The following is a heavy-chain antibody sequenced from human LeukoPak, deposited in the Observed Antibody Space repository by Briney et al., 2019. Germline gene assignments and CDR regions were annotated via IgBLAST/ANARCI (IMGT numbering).Heavy chain of an antibody. Sequence: SETLSLTCTVSGGSISSYYWNWVRQPPGKGLEWIAYIYYSGSTSYNPSLKSRVTISVDTSKNQFSLKLSSVTAADTAVYYCARDRTSYSSGYYYYFDYWGQGTLVTVSS. D-gene: IGHD3-22*01. CDR2: IYYSGST. V-gene: IGHV4-59*12. J-gene: IGHJ4*02. CDR1: GGSISSYY. CDR3: ARDRTSYSSGYYYYFDY.